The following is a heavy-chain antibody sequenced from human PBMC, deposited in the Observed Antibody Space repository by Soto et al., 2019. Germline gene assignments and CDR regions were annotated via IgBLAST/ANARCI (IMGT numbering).Heavy chain of an antibody. CDR2: ISSDGRNE. CDR1: GFTFSSRP. V-gene: IGHV3-30*04. J-gene: IGHJ4*02. CDR3: ARAHDYRYFDY. D-gene: IGHD4-17*01. Sequence: QVQLVESGGDVVQPGRSLRLSCAASGFTFSSRPMHWVRQAPGKGLEWVSVISSDGRNEYYADSVKRRFTISRDNSKNTVYLQMNRLRAEDTAVYYCARAHDYRYFDYWGQGTLVTVSS.